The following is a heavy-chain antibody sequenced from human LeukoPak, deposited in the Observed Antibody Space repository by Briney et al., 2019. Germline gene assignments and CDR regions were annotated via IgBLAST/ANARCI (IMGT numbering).Heavy chain of an antibody. V-gene: IGHV3-64*01. CDR2: ISSNGGST. CDR1: GFTFSSYA. J-gene: IGHJ4*02. CDR3: ARDGVALY. D-gene: IGHD2-15*01. Sequence: GGSLRLSCAASGFTFSSYAMHWVRQAPGKGLEYVSAISSNGGSTYYANSVKGRFTTSRDNVKNSLFLQMNSLRVEDTAVYFRARDGVALYWGQGTLVTVSS.